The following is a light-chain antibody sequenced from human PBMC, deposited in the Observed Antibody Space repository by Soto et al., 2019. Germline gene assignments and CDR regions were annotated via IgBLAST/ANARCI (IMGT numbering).Light chain of an antibody. Sequence: EIVLTQSPGTLSLSPGERATLSCRASRSVNNNYLAWYQQKPGQAPRLLIFGASSRATGIPDRFIGSGSGTECILTISRLEPDDFAIYHCHQHGGSPETFGQGTKVDIK. V-gene: IGKV3-20*01. CDR3: HQHGGSPET. J-gene: IGKJ1*01. CDR2: GAS. CDR1: RSVNNNY.